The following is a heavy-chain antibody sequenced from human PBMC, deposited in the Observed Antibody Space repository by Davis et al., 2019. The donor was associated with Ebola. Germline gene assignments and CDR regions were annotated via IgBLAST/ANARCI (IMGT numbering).Heavy chain of an antibody. CDR2: IKQDGSEK. D-gene: IGHD1-7*01. CDR1: GFTFSDYY. J-gene: IGHJ4*02. Sequence: PGGSLRLSCAASGFTFSDYYMSWVRQAPGKGLEWVANIKQDGSEKYYVDSVKGRFTISRDNAKNSLYLQMNSLRAEDTALYYCARDLVGNYCHWGQGTLVTVSS. CDR3: ARDLVGNYCH. V-gene: IGHV3-7*01.